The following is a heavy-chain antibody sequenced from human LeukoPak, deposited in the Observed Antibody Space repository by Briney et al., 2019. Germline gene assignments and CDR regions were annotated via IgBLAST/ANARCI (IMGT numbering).Heavy chain of an antibody. CDR1: GFTFSSYA. Sequence: GGSLRLSCAASGFTFSSYAMSWVRQAPGKGLEWASAISGSGGSTYYADSVKGRFTISRDNSKNTLYLQMNSLRAEDTAVYYCAKDQDKYGDYPFDYWGQGTLVTVSS. CDR3: AKDQDKYGDYPFDY. D-gene: IGHD4-17*01. J-gene: IGHJ4*02. V-gene: IGHV3-23*01. CDR2: ISGSGGST.